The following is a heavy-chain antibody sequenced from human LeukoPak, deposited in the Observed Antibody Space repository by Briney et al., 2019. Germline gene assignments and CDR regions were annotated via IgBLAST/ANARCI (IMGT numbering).Heavy chain of an antibody. CDR1: GYTFTSYG. V-gene: IGHV1-18*01. Sequence: ASVTVSCKASGYTFTSYGISWVRQAPGQGLEWMGWISAHNGNTNYAQKLQGRVTITTDTSTSTAYMELRSLRSDDTAVYYCARVRTDYYYMDVWGKGTTVTVSS. CDR3: ARVRTDYYYMDV. J-gene: IGHJ6*03. CDR2: ISAHNGNT. D-gene: IGHD2-2*01.